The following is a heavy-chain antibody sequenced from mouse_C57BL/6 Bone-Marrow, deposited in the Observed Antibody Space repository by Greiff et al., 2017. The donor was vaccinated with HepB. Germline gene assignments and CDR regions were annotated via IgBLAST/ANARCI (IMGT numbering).Heavy chain of an antibody. Sequence: EVKLMESGPELVKPGASVKISCKASGYSFTDYNMNWVKQSNGKSLEWIGVINPNYGTTSYNQKFKGKATLTVDQSSSTAYMQLNSLTSEDSAVYYCARHSTYDYALYFDYWGQGTTLTVSS. CDR3: ARHSTYDYALYFDY. CDR1: GYSFTDYN. CDR2: INPNYGTT. D-gene: IGHD2-4*01. J-gene: IGHJ2*01. V-gene: IGHV1-39*01.